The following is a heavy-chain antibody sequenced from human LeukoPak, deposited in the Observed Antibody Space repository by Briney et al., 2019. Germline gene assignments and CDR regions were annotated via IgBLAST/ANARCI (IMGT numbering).Heavy chain of an antibody. J-gene: IGHJ3*02. V-gene: IGHV5-51*01. CDR3: ARQSDGTGRDAFDI. Sequence: GESLKISCKGSGYSFTNYWIGWVRQMPGKGLEWMGIIYPGDSDTRYSPSFQGQVTISADKSISTAYLQWSSLKAPDTAMYYCARQSDGTGRDAFDIWGQGTKVIVSS. CDR1: GYSFTNYW. CDR2: IYPGDSDT. D-gene: IGHD3-10*01.